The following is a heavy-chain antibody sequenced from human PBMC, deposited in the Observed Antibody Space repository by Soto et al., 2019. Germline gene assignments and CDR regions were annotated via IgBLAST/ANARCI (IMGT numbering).Heavy chain of an antibody. J-gene: IGHJ4*02. D-gene: IGHD6-6*01. CDR3: ARVGSSSSPRAY. CDR2: ISAYDGNT. Sequence: QVQLVQSGAEVRKPGASVKVSCKTSGYTFTTYGISWVRQAPGQGLEWMGWISAYDGNTNYAQKLQGRVTMTTDTSTRTAYMELRSLRSDDPAVYYCARVGSSSSPRAYWVAGSLVTVSS. CDR1: GYTFTTYG. V-gene: IGHV1-18*01.